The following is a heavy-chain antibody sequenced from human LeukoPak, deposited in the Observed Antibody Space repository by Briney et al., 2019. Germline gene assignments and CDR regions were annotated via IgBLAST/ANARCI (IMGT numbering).Heavy chain of an antibody. D-gene: IGHD6-19*01. V-gene: IGHV3-9*01. CDR2: ISWNSSSI. CDR3: AKDIDRAVAVVVY. Sequence: GGSLRLSCAGSGFTFYDYAMHWLRQAPGKGLEGVAGISWNSSSIGYADSVKGRFTISRDNAKNTLYLQMNSLRAEDTALYYCAKDIDRAVAVVVYCGQGTLATVSS. J-gene: IGHJ4*02. CDR1: GFTFYDYA.